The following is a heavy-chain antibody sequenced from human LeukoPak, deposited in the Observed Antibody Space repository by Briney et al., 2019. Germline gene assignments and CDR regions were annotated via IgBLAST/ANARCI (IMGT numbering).Heavy chain of an antibody. J-gene: IGHJ5*02. Sequence: GGSLRLSCAASGFTFSSYWMNWVRQAPGKGLVWVSRIASDGSSTTYADSVKGRFSISRDNAKNTLYLQMNSLRVEDTAVYYCAKDPTSVGGRHDWLLDSWGQGTLVTVSS. CDR1: GFTFSSYW. CDR2: IASDGSST. CDR3: AKDPTSVGGRHDWLLDS. V-gene: IGHV3-74*01. D-gene: IGHD3-9*01.